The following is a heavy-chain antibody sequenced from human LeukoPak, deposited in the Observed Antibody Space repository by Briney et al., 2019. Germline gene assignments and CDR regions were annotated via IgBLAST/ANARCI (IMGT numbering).Heavy chain of an antibody. D-gene: IGHD3-3*01. CDR1: GYSFTTYW. CDR2: IYPGDSDT. V-gene: IGHV5-51*01. J-gene: IGHJ5*02. Sequence: GESLKISCKASGYSFTTYWIGWVRQMPGKGLEWMGIIYPGDSDTRYSPSFQGQVTISADKSISTAYLQWSSLKASDTAMYYCARLRGPINYDFGVVLLGGWFDPWGQGTLVTVSS. CDR3: ARLRGPINYDFGVVLLGGWFDP.